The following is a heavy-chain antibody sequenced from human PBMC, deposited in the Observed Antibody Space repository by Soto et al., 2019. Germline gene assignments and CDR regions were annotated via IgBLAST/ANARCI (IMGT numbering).Heavy chain of an antibody. CDR3: ASGYDSSGYYYVGGYYYYGMDV. V-gene: IGHV4-39*01. J-gene: IGHJ6*02. CDR1: GGSISSSSYY. Sequence: PSETLSLTCTVSGGSISSSSYYWGWIRQPPGKGMEWIGSIYYSGSTYYNPSLKSRVTISVDTSKNHFSLKLSSVTAADTAVYYCASGYDSSGYYYVGGYYYYGMDVWGQGTTVTVSS. D-gene: IGHD3-22*01. CDR2: IYYSGST.